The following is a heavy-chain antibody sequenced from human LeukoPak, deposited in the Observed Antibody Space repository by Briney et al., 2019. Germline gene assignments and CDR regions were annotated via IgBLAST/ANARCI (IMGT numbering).Heavy chain of an antibody. Sequence: SERLSLTCIVSGGSISSNDWSWIRPPPGKGLEWIGYIYYSGNTNYNPSLKSRVTISIDTSKNQVSLKLNSVTAADTAVYYCARRPFCGGDCYYDYWGQGTLVTVSS. CDR2: IYYSGNT. D-gene: IGHD2-21*02. V-gene: IGHV4-59*01. J-gene: IGHJ4*02. CDR3: ARRPFCGGDCYYDY. CDR1: GGSISSND.